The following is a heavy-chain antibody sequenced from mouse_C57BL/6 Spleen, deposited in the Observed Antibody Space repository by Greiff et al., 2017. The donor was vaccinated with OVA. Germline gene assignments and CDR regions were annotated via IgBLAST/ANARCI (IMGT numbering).Heavy chain of an antibody. CDR1: GFTFSSYG. V-gene: IGHV5-6*01. J-gene: IGHJ1*03. Sequence: EVKLVESGGDLVKPGGSLKLSCAASGFTFSSYGMSWVRQTPDKRLEWVATISSGGSYTYYPDSVKGRFTISRDNAKNTLYLQMSSLKSEDTAMYYCARGLTVVATDYWYFDVWGTGTTVTVSS. CDR3: ARGLTVVATDYWYFDV. D-gene: IGHD1-1*01. CDR2: ISSGGSYT.